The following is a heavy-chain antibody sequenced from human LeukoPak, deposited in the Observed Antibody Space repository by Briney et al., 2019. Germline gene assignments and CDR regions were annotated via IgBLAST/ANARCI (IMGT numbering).Heavy chain of an antibody. CDR1: GFTFSSYW. Sequence: PGGSLRLSCAASGFTFSSYWMSWVRQAPGKGLEWVANIKQDGSETYYVVSVRGRFTISRDNAKNSLYLQMNSLRAEDTAAYYCARHRGTYYDYWGQGTLVTVSS. V-gene: IGHV3-7*01. J-gene: IGHJ4*02. D-gene: IGHD3-16*01. CDR2: IKQDGSET. CDR3: ARHRGTYYDY.